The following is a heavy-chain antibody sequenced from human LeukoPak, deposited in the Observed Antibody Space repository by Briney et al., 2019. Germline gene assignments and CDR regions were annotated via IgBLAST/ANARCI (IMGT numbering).Heavy chain of an antibody. Sequence: GGSLRLSCAASGFIFSNYGMNWVRQAPGKGLEWVAAISASGSATSYADSVRGRFTISRDNSKSTTYLQMNSLRAEDTALYFCAKKAQYNGNYPLDYWGQGTLVTVSS. CDR3: AKKAQYNGNYPLDY. J-gene: IGHJ4*02. V-gene: IGHV3-23*01. D-gene: IGHD1-26*01. CDR1: GFIFSNYG. CDR2: ISASGSAT.